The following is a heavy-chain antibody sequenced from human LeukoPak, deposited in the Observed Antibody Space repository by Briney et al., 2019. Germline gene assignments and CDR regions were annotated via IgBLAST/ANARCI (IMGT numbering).Heavy chain of an antibody. CDR3: ARDRAESQWRVRYWFDP. D-gene: IGHD6-19*01. V-gene: IGHV1-2*02. J-gene: IGHJ5*02. Sequence: GASVKVSCKASGYTFTDYYMHWVRQAPGQGLEWMGWINPKSGGANYTQKFQGRVTMTRDTSISTAYMELRSLRSDDTAVYYCARDRAESQWRVRYWFDPWGQGTLVTVSS. CDR2: INPKSGGA. CDR1: GYTFTDYY.